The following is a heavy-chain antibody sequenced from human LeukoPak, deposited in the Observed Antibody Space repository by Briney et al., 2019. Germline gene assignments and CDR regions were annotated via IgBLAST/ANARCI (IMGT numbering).Heavy chain of an antibody. Sequence: NPSETLSLTCTVSGGSISSSSYYWSWIRQPPGKGLEWIGYIYHSGSTYYNPSLKSRVTISVDRSKNQFSLKLSSVTAADTAVYYCAGVVSSGYSVDYWGQGTLVTVSS. D-gene: IGHD3-22*01. CDR1: GGSISSSSYY. CDR2: IYHSGST. J-gene: IGHJ4*02. CDR3: AGVVSSGYSVDY. V-gene: IGHV4-30-2*01.